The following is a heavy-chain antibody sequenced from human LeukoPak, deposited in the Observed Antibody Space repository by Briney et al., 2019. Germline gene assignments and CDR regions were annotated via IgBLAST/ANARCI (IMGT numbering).Heavy chain of an antibody. D-gene: IGHD2-15*01. J-gene: IGHJ4*02. CDR3: ARVPRYCSGGSCPLDY. CDR1: GYAFTGYY. V-gene: IGHV1-2*02. CDR2: INPNSGGT. Sequence: ASVKVSCKASGYAFTGYYMHWVRQAPGQGLERMGWINPNSGGTNYAQKFQGRVTMTRDTSISTAYMELSRLRSDDTAVYYCARVPRYCSGGSCPLDYWGQGTLVTVSS.